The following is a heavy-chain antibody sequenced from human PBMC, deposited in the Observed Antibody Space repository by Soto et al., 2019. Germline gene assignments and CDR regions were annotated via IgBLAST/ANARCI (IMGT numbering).Heavy chain of an antibody. J-gene: IGHJ4*02. CDR1: GASIYTYY. D-gene: IGHD2-15*01. CDR2: ISDGGST. CDR3: ARGDCSGGSCPIDY. V-gene: IGHV4-59*12. Sequence: PSETLSLTCTVSGASIYTYYWNWIRQSPGKGLEWIGYISDGGSTNYNPSPESRVTISVDTSKNQFSLKLSSVTAADTAVYYCARGDCSGGSCPIDYWGQGTLVTVSS.